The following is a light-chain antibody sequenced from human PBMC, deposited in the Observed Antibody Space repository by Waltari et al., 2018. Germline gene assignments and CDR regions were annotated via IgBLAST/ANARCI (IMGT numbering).Light chain of an antibody. Sequence: QSALTQPRAVSGSPGTSVTISCTGTSSDGGGYNYFSWYQQHPGKAPKLMIYDVSKRPSGVPDRFSGSKSGNTASLTISGLQAEDEADYYCCSYAGSFVVFGGGTKLTVL. J-gene: IGLJ2*01. V-gene: IGLV2-11*01. CDR1: SSDGGGYNY. CDR3: CSYAGSFVV. CDR2: DVS.